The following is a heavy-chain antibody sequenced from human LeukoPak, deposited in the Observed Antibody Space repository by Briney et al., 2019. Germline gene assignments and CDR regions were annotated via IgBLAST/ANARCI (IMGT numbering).Heavy chain of an antibody. Sequence: SETLSLICTVSGDSISSYYWSWVRQPPGKGLEWIGYIYYSGNTNYNPSLKSRVTISIDTSKSQFSLKLSSMTAADTAVYYCATIDRSGWYWRYWGQGTLVTVSS. V-gene: IGHV4-59*01. CDR2: IYYSGNT. CDR1: GDSISSYY. CDR3: ATIDRSGWYWRY. J-gene: IGHJ4*02. D-gene: IGHD6-19*01.